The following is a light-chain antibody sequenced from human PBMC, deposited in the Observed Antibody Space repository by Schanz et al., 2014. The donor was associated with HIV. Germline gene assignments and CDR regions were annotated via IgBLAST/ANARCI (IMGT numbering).Light chain of an antibody. CDR3: SSYTSSSTVV. Sequence: QSALTQPASVSGSPGQSITISCTGTSSDVGRYNYVSWYQQHPGKAPRLMIYDVTKRPSGVPDRFSGSKSGNTASLTISGLQADDEADYYCSSYTSSSTVVFGGGTKLTVL. CDR2: DVT. V-gene: IGLV2-14*03. CDR1: SSDVGRYNY. J-gene: IGLJ2*01.